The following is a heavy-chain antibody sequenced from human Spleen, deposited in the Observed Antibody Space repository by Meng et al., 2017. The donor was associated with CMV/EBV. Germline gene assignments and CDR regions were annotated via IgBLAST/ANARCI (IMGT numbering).Heavy chain of an antibody. CDR2: IYYSGST. Sequence: SETLSLTCTVSGGSISSYYWSWIRQPPGKGLEWIGYIYYSGSTKYNPSLKSRVTISVETSRSQFSLKLSSVTAADTAVYYCAKEDQQLAAYYYYFALDVWGQGTTVTVSS. CDR3: AKEDQQLAAYYYYFALDV. CDR1: GGSISSYY. J-gene: IGHJ6*02. V-gene: IGHV4-59*01. D-gene: IGHD6-13*01.